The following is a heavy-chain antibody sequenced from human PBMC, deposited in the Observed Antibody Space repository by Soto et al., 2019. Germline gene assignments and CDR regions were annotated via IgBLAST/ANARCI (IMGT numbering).Heavy chain of an antibody. CDR3: GRRPKAMVVANF. CDR1: GGSFSDDY. Sequence: PSETMSLTCAVYGGSFSDDYWSWIRQPPGKGLEWIGEINHSGSTNYNPSLKSRVTRSVDTSKKQVSLKLSSVTAADTAVYYCGRRPKAMVVANFWGQGTLVTVSS. J-gene: IGHJ4*02. CDR2: INHSGST. V-gene: IGHV4-34*01. D-gene: IGHD2-21*01.